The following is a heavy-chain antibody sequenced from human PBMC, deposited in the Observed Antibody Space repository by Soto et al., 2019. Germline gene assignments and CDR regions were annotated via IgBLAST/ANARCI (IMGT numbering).Heavy chain of an antibody. CDR2: IYYSGST. CDR1: GGSISSGDYY. V-gene: IGHV4-30-4*01. J-gene: IGHJ5*02. D-gene: IGHD5-18*01. CDR3: ARGSVDTAMENNWFDP. Sequence: SSETLSLTCTVSGGSISSGDYYWSWIRQPPGKGLEWIGYIYYSGSTYYNPSLKSRVTISVDTSKNQFSLKLSSVTAADTAVYYCARGSVDTAMENNWFDPWGQGTLVTVSS.